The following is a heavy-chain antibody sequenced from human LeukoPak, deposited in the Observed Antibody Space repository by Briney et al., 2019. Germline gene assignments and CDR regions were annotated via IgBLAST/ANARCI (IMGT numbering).Heavy chain of an antibody. Sequence: GSPRLSCAVSGFTFTNYAMSWVRQAPGKGLEWVSAVSGTGGSTYYADSVKGRFTISRDNSKNTLYLQMNSLRAEDTAVYYCAKVASSGWYYFDYWGQGTLVTVSS. J-gene: IGHJ4*02. CDR1: GFTFTNYA. CDR3: AKVASSGWYYFDY. CDR2: VSGTGGST. V-gene: IGHV3-23*01. D-gene: IGHD6-19*01.